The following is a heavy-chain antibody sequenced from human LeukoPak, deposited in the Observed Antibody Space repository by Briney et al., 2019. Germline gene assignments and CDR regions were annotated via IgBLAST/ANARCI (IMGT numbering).Heavy chain of an antibody. V-gene: IGHV3-30*02. J-gene: IGHJ4*02. CDR1: GFTFSSYG. Sequence: GGSLRLSCVASGFTFSSYGMHWVRQAPGKGLEWVSFIRYDGSNKYYADSVKGRLTISRDNSKNTLYLQMNSLRAEDTAVYYCANQDSTEYSYYFDFWGQGTLVTVSP. CDR3: ANQDSTEYSYYFDF. D-gene: IGHD2/OR15-2a*01. CDR2: IRYDGSNK.